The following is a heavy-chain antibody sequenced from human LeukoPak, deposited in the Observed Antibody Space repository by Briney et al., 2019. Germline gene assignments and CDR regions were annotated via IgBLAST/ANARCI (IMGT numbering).Heavy chain of an antibody. CDR3: AKIGGSGSLWGIEYYFDY. CDR1: GFTFSSYG. V-gene: IGHV3-23*01. Sequence: PGGTLRLSCAASGFTFSSYGMSWVRQAPGKGLEWVSAISGSGGSTYYADSVKGRFTISRDNSKNTLYLQMNSLRAEDTAVYYCAKIGGSGSLWGIEYYFDYWGQGTLVTVSS. J-gene: IGHJ4*02. D-gene: IGHD3-10*01. CDR2: ISGSGGST.